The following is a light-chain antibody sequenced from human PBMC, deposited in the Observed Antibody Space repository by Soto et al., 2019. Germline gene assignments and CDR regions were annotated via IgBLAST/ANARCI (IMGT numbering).Light chain of an antibody. CDR2: WAS. CDR3: QQYYRTPPMFS. CDR1: QNVLHNSNNKHY. V-gene: IGKV4-1*01. J-gene: IGKJ2*01. Sequence: DIVMTQSPDSLAVSLGERATINCKSSQNVLHNSNNKHYLTWYQQKPGQPPKLLIYWASTRASGVPDRFSGSGSGTDFTLTISSLPAEDVAVYYCQQYYRTPPMFSFGQGTELQIK.